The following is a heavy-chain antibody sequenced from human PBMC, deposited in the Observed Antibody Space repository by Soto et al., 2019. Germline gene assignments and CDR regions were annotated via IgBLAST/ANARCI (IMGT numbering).Heavy chain of an antibody. CDR1: GGSISSGGYY. CDR3: ARVDFMRFGESINWFDP. CDR2: IYYSGST. V-gene: IGHV4-31*03. D-gene: IGHD3-10*01. J-gene: IGHJ5*02. Sequence: SETLSLTCTVSGGSISSGGYYWSWIRQHPGKGLEWIGYIYYSGSTYYNPSLKSRVTISVDTSKNQFSLKLSSVTAADTAVYYCARVDFMRFGESINWFDPWGQGTLVTVSS.